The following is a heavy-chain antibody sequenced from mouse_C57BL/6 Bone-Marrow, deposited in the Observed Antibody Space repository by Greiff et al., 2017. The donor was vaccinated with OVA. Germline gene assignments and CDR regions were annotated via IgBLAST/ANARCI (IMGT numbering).Heavy chain of an antibody. CDR3: ARSGDGCYYYAMDY. V-gene: IGHV1-82*01. CDR2: IYPGDGDT. D-gene: IGHD2-3*01. CDR1: GYAFSSSW. J-gene: IGHJ4*01. Sequence: VQLQESGPELVKPGASVKISCKASGYAFSSSWMNWVKQRPGKGLEWIGRIYPGDGDTNYNGKFKGKATLTADKSSSTAYMQLSSLTSEDSAVYFCARSGDGCYYYAMDYWGQGTSVTVSS.